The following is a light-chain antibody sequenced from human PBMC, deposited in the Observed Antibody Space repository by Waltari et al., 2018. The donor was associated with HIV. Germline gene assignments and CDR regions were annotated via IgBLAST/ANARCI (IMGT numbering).Light chain of an antibody. V-gene: IGLV1-47*01. Sequence: QSMLTQPPSASGTPGPRVTISCSGSRPTFGRTYVYWYQQLPGTAPKLLIYRNNQRPAGVPDRFSGSKSGTSASLAISGRRSEDEADYYCAAWDDSLSGPNWVFAGGTKLTVL. CDR1: RPTFGRTY. CDR2: RNN. J-gene: IGLJ3*02. CDR3: AAWDDSLSGPNWV.